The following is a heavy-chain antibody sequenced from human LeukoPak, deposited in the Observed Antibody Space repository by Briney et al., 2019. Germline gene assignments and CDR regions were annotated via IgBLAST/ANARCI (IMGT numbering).Heavy chain of an antibody. CDR3: AKAYCSSTSCSFDY. Sequence: GGSLRLSCAASGFTFDDYAMHWGRQAPGKGLEWVSLISWDGGSTNYADSVKGRFTISRDNSKNSLYLQMNSLRAEDTALYYCAKAYCSSTSCSFDYWGQGTLVTVSS. D-gene: IGHD2-2*01. V-gene: IGHV3-43D*03. CDR2: ISWDGGST. J-gene: IGHJ4*02. CDR1: GFTFDDYA.